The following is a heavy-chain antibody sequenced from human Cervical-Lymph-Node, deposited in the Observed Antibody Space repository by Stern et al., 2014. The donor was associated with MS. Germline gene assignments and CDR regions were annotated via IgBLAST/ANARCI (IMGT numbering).Heavy chain of an antibody. D-gene: IGHD3-10*01. CDR1: GFSLTTRGMY. V-gene: IGHV2-70*13. CDR2: IYLDAYQ. Sequence: QVTLKESGPALVKPTQTLTLTCTFSGFSLTTRGMYGAWIRQPPGKAPEWLALIYLDAYQSYTASLKTRLSISMVTSKNQVVLRMTTMDPVYTATYYCARLLPQGSGNFPFFAFWGQGLLVTVSS. CDR3: ARLLPQGSGNFPFFAF. J-gene: IGHJ4*02.